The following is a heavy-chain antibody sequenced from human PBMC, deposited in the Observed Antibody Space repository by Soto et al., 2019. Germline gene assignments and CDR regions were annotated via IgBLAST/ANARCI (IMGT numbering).Heavy chain of an antibody. D-gene: IGHD3-10*01. J-gene: IGHJ6*02. Sequence: QVQLVQSGAEVKKPGSSVKVSCKASGGTFNSYAISWVRQAPGQGLEWMGGIIPIFGTANYAQNFQGRVAITADETTSAAYMQLRSLRSEDTAVYYCALWGFRDGNKSKNNYGIDVWGQGTTVNVSS. CDR3: ALWGFRDGNKSKNNYGIDV. CDR1: GGTFNSYA. V-gene: IGHV1-69*01. CDR2: IIPIFGTA.